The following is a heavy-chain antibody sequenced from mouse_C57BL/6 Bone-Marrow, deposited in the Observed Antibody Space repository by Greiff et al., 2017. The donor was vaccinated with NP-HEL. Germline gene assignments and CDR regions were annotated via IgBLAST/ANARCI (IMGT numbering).Heavy chain of an antibody. V-gene: IGHV1-80*01. D-gene: IGHD1-1*01. CDR2: IYPGDGDT. J-gene: IGHJ4*01. CDR1: GYAFTSYW. Sequence: QVQLQQSGAELVKPGASVKISCKASGYAFTSYWMNWVKERPGKGLEWIGQIYPGDGDTKYNRKFNGKATLTADKSSSTAYMQVSSLTSEDSAVYFCGRGEYGGSRVGYGMEYWGEGTSVTVSA. CDR3: GRGEYGGSRVGYGMEY.